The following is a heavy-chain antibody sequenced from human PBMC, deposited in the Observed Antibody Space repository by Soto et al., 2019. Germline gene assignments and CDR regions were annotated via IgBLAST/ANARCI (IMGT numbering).Heavy chain of an antibody. V-gene: IGHV1-69*13. Sequence: GASVKVSCKASGGTFSSYAISWVRQAPGQGLEWMGGIIPIFGTANYAQKFQGRVTITADESTSTAYMELSSLRSEDTAVYYCASSYSSSFYFAYWGQGTLVTVS. CDR3: ASSYSSSFYFAY. CDR2: IIPIFGTA. J-gene: IGHJ4*02. D-gene: IGHD6-13*01. CDR1: GGTFSSYA.